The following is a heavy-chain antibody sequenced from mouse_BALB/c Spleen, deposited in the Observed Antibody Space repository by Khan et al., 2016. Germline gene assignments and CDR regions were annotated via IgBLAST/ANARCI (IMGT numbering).Heavy chain of an antibody. V-gene: IGHV1-77*01. J-gene: IGHJ4*01. CDR3: ARSYYGYSAMDY. D-gene: IGHD1-2*01. CDR1: GYTFTDYY. Sequence: QVQLKESGTELPRPGASVKLSCKASGYTFTDYYLHWVKQRTGQGLEWIGEIFPGSGITYYNEKFKGKASLTADTSSSTAYMQLSSLTSEDSAVYFCARSYYGYSAMDYWGHGAAVTVSS. CDR2: IFPGSGIT.